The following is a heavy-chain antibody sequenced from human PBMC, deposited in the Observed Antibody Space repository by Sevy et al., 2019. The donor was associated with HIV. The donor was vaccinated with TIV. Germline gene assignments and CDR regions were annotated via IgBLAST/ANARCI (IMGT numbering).Heavy chain of an antibody. CDR3: AREGSWYGFDY. CDR1: GGSISSYY. Sequence: SETLSLTCTVSGGSISSYYWSWIRQPPGKGLEWIGYIYYSGGTNYNPSLKSRVTISVDTSKNQFSLKLSSVTAADTAVYYCAREGSWYGFDYWGQGTLVTVSS. D-gene: IGHD6-13*01. CDR2: IYYSGGT. J-gene: IGHJ4*02. V-gene: IGHV4-59*01.